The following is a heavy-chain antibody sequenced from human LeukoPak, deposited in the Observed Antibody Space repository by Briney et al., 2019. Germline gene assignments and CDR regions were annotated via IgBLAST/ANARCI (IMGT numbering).Heavy chain of an antibody. CDR2: IYSGGST. CDR1: GFTVSSNY. J-gene: IGHJ4*02. D-gene: IGHD3-9*01. Sequence: GGSLRLSCAASGFTVSSNYMSWVRQAPGKGLEWVSVIYSGGSTYYADSVKGRFTISRDNSKNTLYLQMNSLRAEDTAVYYCARGVRYYDILTGYYSDYFDYWGQGTLVTVSS. CDR3: ARGVRYYDILTGYYSDYFDY. V-gene: IGHV3-66*01.